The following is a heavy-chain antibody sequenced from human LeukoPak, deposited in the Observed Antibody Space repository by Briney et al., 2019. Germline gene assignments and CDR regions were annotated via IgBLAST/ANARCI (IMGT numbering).Heavy chain of an antibody. Sequence: SETLSLTCTVSGGSISSSSYYWGWIRQPPGQGLEWIGSIYYSGSTYYNPSLKSRVTISVDTSKNQFSLKLSSATAADTAVYYCARHHYYGSGSPDYWGQGTLVTVSS. CDR1: GGSISSSSYY. V-gene: IGHV4-39*01. CDR3: ARHHYYGSGSPDY. J-gene: IGHJ4*02. D-gene: IGHD3-10*01. CDR2: IYYSGST.